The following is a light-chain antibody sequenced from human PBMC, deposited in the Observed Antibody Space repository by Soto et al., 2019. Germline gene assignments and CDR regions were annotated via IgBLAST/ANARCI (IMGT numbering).Light chain of an antibody. CDR3: QQRANCPPEYT. Sequence: EIVLTQSPAILSLSPGERATLSCRASQSVSGFLAWYQQKPGQAPRLLMYDTSKRATGIPARFSGSGSGTDLTLSISSLEPEDFAVYYCQQRANCPPEYTFGQGTKVEIK. V-gene: IGKV3-11*01. CDR1: QSVSGF. J-gene: IGKJ2*01. CDR2: DTS.